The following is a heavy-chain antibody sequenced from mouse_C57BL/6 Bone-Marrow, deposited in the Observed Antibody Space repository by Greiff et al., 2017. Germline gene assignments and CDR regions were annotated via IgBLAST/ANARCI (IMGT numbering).Heavy chain of an antibody. CDR1: GYTFTSYW. J-gene: IGHJ3*01. V-gene: IGHV1-61*01. CDR3: ARDYYGRLFAY. CDR2: IYPSDSET. Sequence: VQLQQPGAELVRPGSSVKLSCKASGYTFTSYWMDWVKQRPGQGLEWIGNIYPSDSETHYNQKFKDKATLTVDKSSSTAYMQLSSLTSEDSAVYYCARDYYGRLFAYWGQGTLVTVSA. D-gene: IGHD1-1*01.